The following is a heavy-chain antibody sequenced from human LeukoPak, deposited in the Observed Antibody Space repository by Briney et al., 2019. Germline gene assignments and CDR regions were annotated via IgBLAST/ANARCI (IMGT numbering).Heavy chain of an antibody. Sequence: QPGGSLRLSCAAPGFTFSNYAMGWVRQAPGKGLEWVSGISTSGGNTYYADSVKGRFTISRDNSKNTLYLQMNSLRAEDTAVYYCAKSINGFDYWGQGTLVTVSS. CDR3: AKSINGFDY. CDR1: GFTFSNYA. CDR2: ISTSGGNT. J-gene: IGHJ4*02. V-gene: IGHV3-23*01. D-gene: IGHD2-21*01.